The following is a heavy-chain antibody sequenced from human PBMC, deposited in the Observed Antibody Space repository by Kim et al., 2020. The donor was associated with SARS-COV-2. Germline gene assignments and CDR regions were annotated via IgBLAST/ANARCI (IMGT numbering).Heavy chain of an antibody. Sequence: GGSLRLSCAASGFTFSGSPLHWVRQASGKGLEWVGRIRSKANSYATGYAASVKGRFTISRDESKNTAYLEMSGLKTEDTALYYCTRIPATTLAFWDAFDIWGQGTMVTVSS. V-gene: IGHV3-73*01. CDR1: GFTFSGSP. D-gene: IGHD1-1*01. CDR2: IRSKANSYAT. CDR3: TRIPATTLAFWDAFDI. J-gene: IGHJ3*02.